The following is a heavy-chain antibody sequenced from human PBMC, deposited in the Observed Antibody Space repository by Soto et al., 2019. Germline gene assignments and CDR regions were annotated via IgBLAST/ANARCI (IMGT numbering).Heavy chain of an antibody. CDR2: IYDTGISGYTPST. CDR1: GGSITSSY. J-gene: IGHJ6*02. Sequence: SKTLSLTCTVSGGSITSSYWSWIRRPPGKGLEWIAYIYDTGISGYTPSTSYNPSLKSRVTMSVDTSKSQFSLKLTSVTAADTAVYYCARGEEAFFYYGLDVWGQGITVTASS. V-gene: IGHV4-59*01. CDR3: ARGEEAFFYYGLDV.